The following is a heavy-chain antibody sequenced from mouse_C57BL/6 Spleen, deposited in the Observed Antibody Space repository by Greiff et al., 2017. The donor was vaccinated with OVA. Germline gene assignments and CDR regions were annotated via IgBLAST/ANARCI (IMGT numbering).Heavy chain of an antibody. J-gene: IGHJ1*03. D-gene: IGHD1-1*01. CDR3: ARGDITSVVGSWYFDD. V-gene: IGHV1-72*01. CDR2: IDPNSGGT. Sequence: QVQLQQPGAELVKPGASVKLSCKASGYTFTSYWMHWVKQRPGRGLEWIGRIDPNSGGTKYTEKFKSKATLTVDKPSSTAYMQLSSLTSEDSAVYYCARGDITSVVGSWYFDDWGTGTTVTVSS. CDR1: GYTFTSYW.